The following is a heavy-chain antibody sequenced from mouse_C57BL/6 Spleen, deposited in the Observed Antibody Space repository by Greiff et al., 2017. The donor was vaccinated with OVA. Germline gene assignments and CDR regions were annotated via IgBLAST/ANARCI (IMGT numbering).Heavy chain of an antibody. J-gene: IGHJ3*01. Sequence: VQLQQSGAELVKPGASVKLSCTASGFTIKDYYMHWVKQRTEQGLEWIGRIDPEDGDTKYAPKFQGKATITADTSSNTAYLQLSSLTSEDTAVYYCAKNYGNLAWVAYWGQGTLVTVSA. CDR3: AKNYGNLAWVAY. V-gene: IGHV14-2*01. CDR2: IDPEDGDT. CDR1: GFTIKDYY. D-gene: IGHD2-1*01.